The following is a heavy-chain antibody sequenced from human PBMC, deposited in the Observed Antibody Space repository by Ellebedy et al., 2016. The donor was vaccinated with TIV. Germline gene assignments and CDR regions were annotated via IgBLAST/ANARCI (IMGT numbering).Heavy chain of an antibody. CDR2: ISGDGSVT. CDR3: TRSGTYHYGFDV. Sequence: PGGSLRLSCEVSGFTSSRVWMHWVRQTPGQGLVWVSHISGDGSVTVYADSVKGPFAISRDNGKGTLFLQMNSLRAEDTAVYYCTRSGTYHYGFDVWGQGTMVIVSS. V-gene: IGHV3-74*01. D-gene: IGHD3-16*02. CDR1: GFTSSRVW. J-gene: IGHJ3*01.